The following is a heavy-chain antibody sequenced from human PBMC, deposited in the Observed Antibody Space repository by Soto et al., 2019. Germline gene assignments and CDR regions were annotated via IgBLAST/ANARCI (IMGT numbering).Heavy chain of an antibody. J-gene: IGHJ3*02. V-gene: IGHV5-10-1*01. D-gene: IGHD3-22*01. Sequence: GSLKISGKGCGYRFTSYWISWVRQMPGKGLEWMGRIDPSDSYTNYSPSFQGHVTISADKSISTAYLQWSSLKASDTAMYYCASSRYYDSSGYLVDAFDIWGQGTMVTVSS. CDR3: ASSRYYDSSGYLVDAFDI. CDR1: GYRFTSYW. CDR2: IDPSDSYT.